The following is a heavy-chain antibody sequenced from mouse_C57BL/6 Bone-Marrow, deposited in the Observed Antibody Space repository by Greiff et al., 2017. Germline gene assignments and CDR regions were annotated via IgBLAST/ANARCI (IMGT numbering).Heavy chain of an antibody. Sequence: EVQLQESGPELVKPGASVKMSCKASGYTFTDYNMHWVKQSHGKSLEWIGYINPNNGGTSYNQKFKGKATLTVNKSSSTAYMELRSLTSEDSAVYYCEREEVTYDGKYYVDYWGQGTTLTVSS. CDR1: GYTFTDYN. CDR2: INPNNGGT. CDR3: EREEVTYDGKYYVDY. D-gene: IGHD2-1*01. V-gene: IGHV1-22*01. J-gene: IGHJ2*01.